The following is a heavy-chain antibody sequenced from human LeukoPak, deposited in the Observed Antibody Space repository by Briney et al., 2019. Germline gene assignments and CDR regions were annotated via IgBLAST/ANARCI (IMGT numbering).Heavy chain of an antibody. CDR2: INPNSGGT. Sequence: GASVKVSCKASGYTFTNYAMNWVRQAPGQGLEWMGWINPNSGGTNYAQKFQGRVTMTRDTSISTAYMELSRLRSDDTAVYYCASGGGYYYDSSLQSPLDYWGQGTLVTVSS. V-gene: IGHV1-2*02. CDR3: ASGGGYYYDSSLQSPLDY. J-gene: IGHJ4*02. CDR1: GYTFTNYA. D-gene: IGHD3-22*01.